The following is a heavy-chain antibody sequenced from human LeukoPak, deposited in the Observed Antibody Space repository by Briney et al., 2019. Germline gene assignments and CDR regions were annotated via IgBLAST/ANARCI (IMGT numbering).Heavy chain of an antibody. V-gene: IGHV1-2*02. CDR1: GYTFTSYY. D-gene: IGHD4-17*01. Sequence: GASVKVSCKASGYTFTSYYIHWVRQAPGQGLEWMGWINPDSGGTNYAQKFQGRVTMTRDTSISTAYMELSSLKSDDTAVYYCARAYGVTPGDRWGQGTLVTVSS. J-gene: IGHJ5*02. CDR3: ARAYGVTPGDR. CDR2: INPDSGGT.